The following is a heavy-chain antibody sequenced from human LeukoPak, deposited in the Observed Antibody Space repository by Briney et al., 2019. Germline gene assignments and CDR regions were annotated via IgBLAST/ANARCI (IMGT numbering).Heavy chain of an antibody. J-gene: IGHJ4*02. CDR1: GFTFSSYA. CDR3: ARGLAYYYDSSGYANFDY. D-gene: IGHD3-22*01. CDR2: ISYDGSNK. Sequence: GGSLRLSCAASGFTFSSYAMHWVRQAPGKGLQWVAVISYDGSNKYYADSVKGRFTISRDNSKNTLYLQMNSLRAEDTAVYYCARGLAYYYDSSGYANFDYWGQGTLVTVSS. V-gene: IGHV3-30-3*01.